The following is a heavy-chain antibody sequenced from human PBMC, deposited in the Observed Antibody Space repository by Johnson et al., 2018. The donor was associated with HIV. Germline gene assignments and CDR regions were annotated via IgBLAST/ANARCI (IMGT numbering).Heavy chain of an antibody. J-gene: IGHJ3*02. V-gene: IGHV3-74*01. CDR3: ARDPRVGERGAFDI. CDR2: INNDGSST. D-gene: IGHD3-10*01. CDR1: GFPFSSYW. Sequence: VQLVESGGGLVQPGGSLRLSCAASGFPFSSYWMHWVRQAPGKGLVWVSRINNDGSSTTYADSVKGRFTISRDNAKNTLYLQMNSLRAEDTAGYYCARDPRVGERGAFDIWGQGTMVTVSS.